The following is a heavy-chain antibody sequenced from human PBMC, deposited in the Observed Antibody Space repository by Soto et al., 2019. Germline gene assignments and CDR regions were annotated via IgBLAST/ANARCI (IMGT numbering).Heavy chain of an antibody. Sequence: EVQLVESGGGLVQPGGSLRLSCAASGFTFSSYSMNWVRQAPGKGLEWVSSISSSSSYIYYADSVKGRFTISRDNAKNSLYLQMNSLRAEDTAVYYCARETGDTYYYGSGSRSFDYWGQGTLVTVSS. CDR1: GFTFSSYS. V-gene: IGHV3-21*01. D-gene: IGHD3-10*01. CDR3: ARETGDTYYYGSGSRSFDY. CDR2: ISSSSSYI. J-gene: IGHJ4*02.